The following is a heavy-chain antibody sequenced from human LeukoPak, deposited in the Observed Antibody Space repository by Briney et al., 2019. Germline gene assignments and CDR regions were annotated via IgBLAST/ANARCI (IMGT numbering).Heavy chain of an antibody. Sequence: AGGSLRLSCAASGFTFSSYAMSWVRQAPGEGLEWVAKINQDGTEKAYVDSVRGRFTISRDNAKNSLYLQMNSLRAEDTAMYYCATGEGGFDYWGQGILVTVSS. J-gene: IGHJ4*02. CDR3: ATGEGGFDY. D-gene: IGHD1-26*01. CDR1: GFTFSSYA. CDR2: INQDGTEK. V-gene: IGHV3-7*01.